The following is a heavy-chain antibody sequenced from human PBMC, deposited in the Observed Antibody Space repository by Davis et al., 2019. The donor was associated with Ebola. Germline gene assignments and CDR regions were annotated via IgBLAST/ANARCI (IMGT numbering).Heavy chain of an antibody. CDR2: ISGSGGST. CDR3: ASRSSSDGYRTPYPLDY. Sequence: PGGSLRLSCAASGFTFSSYAMSWVRQAPGKGLEWVSAISGSGGSTYYADSVKGRFTISRDNSKNTLYLQMNSLRAEDTAVYYCASRSSSDGYRTPYPLDYWGQGTLVTVSS. CDR1: GFTFSSYA. V-gene: IGHV3-23*01. J-gene: IGHJ4*02. D-gene: IGHD5-24*01.